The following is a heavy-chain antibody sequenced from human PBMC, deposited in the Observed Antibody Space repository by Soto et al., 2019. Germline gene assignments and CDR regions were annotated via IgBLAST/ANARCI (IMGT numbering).Heavy chain of an antibody. CDR3: ARDQLEDHYYYYGMDV. J-gene: IGHJ6*02. CDR1: GFTFSSYS. Sequence: EVQLSESGGGLVKPGGSLRLSCAASGFTFSSYSMNWVRQAPGKGLEWVSSISSSSSYIYYADSVKGRFTISRDNAKNSLYLQMNSLRAEDTAVYYCARDQLEDHYYYYGMDVWGQGTTVTVSS. V-gene: IGHV3-21*01. CDR2: ISSSSSYI. D-gene: IGHD1-1*01.